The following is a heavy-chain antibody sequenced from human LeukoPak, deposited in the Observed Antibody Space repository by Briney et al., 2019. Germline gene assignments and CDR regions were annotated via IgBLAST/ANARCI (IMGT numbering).Heavy chain of an antibody. CDR2: IYYSGRA. D-gene: IGHD6-19*01. Sequence: PSETLSLTCTVSGGSISSGGYYWSWIRQHPGKGLEWIGYIYYSGRAYYNPSLKSRGYISVVLSENQLSLSLNSLTAADSAVYYCARAAAGTNSWYYFDYWGQGILVTVSS. CDR3: ARAAAGTNSWYYFDY. CDR1: GGSISSGGYY. V-gene: IGHV4-30-4*08. J-gene: IGHJ4*02.